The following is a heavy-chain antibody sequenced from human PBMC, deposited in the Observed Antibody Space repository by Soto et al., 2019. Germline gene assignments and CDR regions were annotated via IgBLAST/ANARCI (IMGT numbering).Heavy chain of an antibody. Sequence: EVQLVESGGGLVQPGRSLRLSCAASGFTFDDYAMNWVRQAPGKRLEWVSGISWNSGSIGYADSVKGRFTISRDNAKNSLYLQMNSLRAEDTALYYCAKDGYGDLRLYFDYWGQGTLVTVSS. V-gene: IGHV3-9*01. D-gene: IGHD4-17*01. CDR2: ISWNSGSI. J-gene: IGHJ4*02. CDR3: AKDGYGDLRLYFDY. CDR1: GFTFDDYA.